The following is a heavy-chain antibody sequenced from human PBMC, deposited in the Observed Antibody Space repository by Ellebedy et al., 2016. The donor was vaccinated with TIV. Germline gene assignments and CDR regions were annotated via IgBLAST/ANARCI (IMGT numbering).Heavy chain of an antibody. CDR2: IGTAGDT. Sequence: PGGSLRLSCAASGFTFSSYAMHWVRQVTGKGLEWVSGIGTAGDTHYSGSVKGRFTISRENGTNSLYLQMNSLKAEDTAMYYCARATAGLDVWGQGTTVSVSS. V-gene: IGHV3-13*01. CDR1: GFTFSSYA. CDR3: ARATAGLDV. J-gene: IGHJ6*02.